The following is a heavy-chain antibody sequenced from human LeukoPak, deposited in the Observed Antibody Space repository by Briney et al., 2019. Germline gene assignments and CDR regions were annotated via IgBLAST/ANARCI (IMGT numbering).Heavy chain of an antibody. Sequence: PSETLSLTCTVSGGSISSSSYYWGWIRQPPGKGLEWIGSIYYSGSTYYNPSLKSRVTISVDTSKNQFSLKLSSVTAADTAVYYCARRIYDFWSGYQYYFDHWGQGTLVTVSS. CDR3: ARRIYDFWSGYQYYFDH. CDR2: IYYSGST. CDR1: GGSISSSSYY. V-gene: IGHV4-39*01. J-gene: IGHJ4*02. D-gene: IGHD3-3*01.